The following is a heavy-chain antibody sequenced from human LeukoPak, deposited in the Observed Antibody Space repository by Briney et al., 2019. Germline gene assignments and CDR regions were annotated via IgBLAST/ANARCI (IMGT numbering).Heavy chain of an antibody. V-gene: IGHV1-2*04. CDR1: GYTFTGYY. Sequence: ASVKVSCKASGYTFTGYYMHWVRQAPGQGLEWMGWINPNSGGTNYAQKFQGWVTMTRDTSISTAYMELSRLRSDDMAVYYCARDFGSRGLDYWGQGTLVTVSS. CDR2: INPNSGGT. D-gene: IGHD2-2*01. J-gene: IGHJ4*02. CDR3: ARDFGSRGLDY.